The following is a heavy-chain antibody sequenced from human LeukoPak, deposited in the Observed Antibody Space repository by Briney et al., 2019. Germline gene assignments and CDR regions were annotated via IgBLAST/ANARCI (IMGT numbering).Heavy chain of an antibody. V-gene: IGHV3-48*01. CDR3: ARDAGNSGYGCDL. J-gene: IGHJ5*02. CDR1: GFTFSQYS. Sequence: PGGSLRLSCAASGFTFSQYSINWVRQAPGKGLEWVSHLRYTGETFYADSVKGRFTISRDNVRNSLYLQMNSLRAEDTVMYYCARDAGNSGYGCDLWGQGTLVTVSS. CDR2: LRYTGET. D-gene: IGHD5-12*01.